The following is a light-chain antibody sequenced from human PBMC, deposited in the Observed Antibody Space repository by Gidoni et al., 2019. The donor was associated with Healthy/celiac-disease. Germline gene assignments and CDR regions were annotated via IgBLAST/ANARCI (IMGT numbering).Light chain of an antibody. Sequence: EIVLTQSPGTRSLSPGERATLSCRASQSVSSSYLAWYQQKPGKAPRLLIYGASSRATGIPDRFSGSGSGTDFTLTISRLEPEDFAVYYCQQMGTFGQGTRLEIK. V-gene: IGKV3-20*01. CDR1: QSVSSSY. CDR3: QQMGT. J-gene: IGKJ5*01. CDR2: GAS.